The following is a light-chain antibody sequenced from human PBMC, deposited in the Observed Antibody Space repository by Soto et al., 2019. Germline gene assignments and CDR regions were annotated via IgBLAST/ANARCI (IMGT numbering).Light chain of an antibody. CDR1: SSDVGLYNR. CDR3: SSFTSSATEV. J-gene: IGLJ2*01. CDR2: EVT. Sequence: QSALTQPPSVSESPGQSVTISCTGTSSDVGLYNRVSWYQQPPGTAPKLMIYEVTNRPSAVPDRFSGSKSGNTASLTISGLQAEDEADYYCSSFTSSATEVFGGGTKLTVL. V-gene: IGLV2-18*02.